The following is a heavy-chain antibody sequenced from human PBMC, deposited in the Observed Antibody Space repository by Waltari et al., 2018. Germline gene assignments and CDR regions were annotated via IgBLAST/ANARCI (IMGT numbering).Heavy chain of an antibody. V-gene: IGHV4-39*07. Sequence: QLQLQESGPGLVKPSETLSLTCTVTSGSISSSSYYWGWIRQPPGKGLEWIGSIYHSGSTYYNPALKSRVTISVDTSKNQFSLKLSSVTAADTAVYYCARDPPSELWGQGTLVTVSS. CDR2: IYHSGST. D-gene: IGHD1-7*01. CDR1: SGSISSSSYY. CDR3: ARDPPSEL. J-gene: IGHJ4*02.